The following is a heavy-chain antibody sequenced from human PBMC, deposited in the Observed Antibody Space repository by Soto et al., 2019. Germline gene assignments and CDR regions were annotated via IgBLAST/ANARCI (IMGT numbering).Heavy chain of an antibody. CDR2: IIPILGIA. J-gene: IGHJ4*02. D-gene: IGHD3-3*01. Sequence: ASVKVSCKASGGTFSSYTISWVRQAPGQGLEWMGRIIPILGIANYAQKFQGRVTITADKSTSTAYMELSSLRSEDTAVYYCARSDFGEVTHLYYWGQGTLVTVS. CDR3: ARSDFGEVTHLYY. CDR1: GGTFSSYT. V-gene: IGHV1-69*02.